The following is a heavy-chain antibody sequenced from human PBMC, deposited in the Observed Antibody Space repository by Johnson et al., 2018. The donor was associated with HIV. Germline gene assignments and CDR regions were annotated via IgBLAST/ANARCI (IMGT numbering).Heavy chain of an antibody. CDR2: IDSGGTT. J-gene: IGHJ3*02. CDR1: GISVSVNY. CDR3: ARATYYYDLSGYMTRPRAFDM. Sequence: VQLVESGGDLVQSGGSLRLSCAVSGISVSVNYMSWVRQAPGKGLEWVSLIDSGGTTNYEDSVKGRLPISRNDSKNTLYLDMNSLKAEDTALYYCARATYYYDLSGYMTRPRAFDMWGQGTMVTVSS. D-gene: IGHD3-22*01. V-gene: IGHV3-66*01.